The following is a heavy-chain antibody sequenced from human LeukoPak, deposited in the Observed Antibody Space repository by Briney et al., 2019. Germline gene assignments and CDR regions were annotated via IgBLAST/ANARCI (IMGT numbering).Heavy chain of an antibody. D-gene: IGHD4-17*01. J-gene: IGHJ4*02. V-gene: IGHV5-51*01. Sequence: GESLKISCKGSGYSFTSYWIGWVRRMPGKGLEGMGIIYPGDSDTRYSPSFQGQVTISADKSISTAYLRWSSLKASDTAMYYCARHGGFRDYLLDYWGQGTLVTVSS. CDR1: GYSFTSYW. CDR3: ARHGGFRDYLLDY. CDR2: IYPGDSDT.